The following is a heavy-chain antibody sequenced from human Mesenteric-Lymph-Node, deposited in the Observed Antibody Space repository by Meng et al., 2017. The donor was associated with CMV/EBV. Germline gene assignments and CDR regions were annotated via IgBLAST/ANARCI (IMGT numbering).Heavy chain of an antibody. Sequence: ASVKVSCKTSEYTFTGYCIHWVRQAPGQGLEWMGWISAYNGNTNYAQKLQGRVTMTTDTSTSTAYMELRSLRSDDTAVYYCARDLFRVYAIGYWGQGTLVTVS. V-gene: IGHV1-18*04. CDR3: ARDLFRVYAIGY. CDR2: ISAYNGNT. J-gene: IGHJ4*02. CDR1: EYTFTGYC. D-gene: IGHD2-8*01.